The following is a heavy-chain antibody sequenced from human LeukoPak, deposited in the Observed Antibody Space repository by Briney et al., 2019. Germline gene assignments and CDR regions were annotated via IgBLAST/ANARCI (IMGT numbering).Heavy chain of an antibody. D-gene: IGHD1-7*01. CDR3: AKTPYRNWNYPYYFDY. V-gene: IGHV3-9*03. CDR2: ISWNSGSI. Sequence: GRSLRLSCAASGFTFDDYAMHWVRQAPGRGLEWVSGISWNSGSIGYADSVKGRFTISRDNAKNSLYLQMNSLRAEDMASYYCAKTPYRNWNYPYYFDYWGQGTLVTVSS. CDR1: GFTFDDYA. J-gene: IGHJ4*02.